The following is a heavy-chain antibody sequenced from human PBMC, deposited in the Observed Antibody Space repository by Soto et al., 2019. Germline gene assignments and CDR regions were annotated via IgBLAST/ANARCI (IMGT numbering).Heavy chain of an antibody. V-gene: IGHV1-69*13. CDR2: IIPIFGTA. D-gene: IGHD3-22*01. CDR1: GGTFSSYA. CDR3: ASPGAGDYYDSSGYFPFDY. Sequence: SVKVSCKASGGTFSSYAISWVRQAPGQGLEWMGGIIPIFGTANYAQKFQGRVTITADESTSTAYMELSSLRSEDTAVYYCASPGAGDYYDSSGYFPFDYWGQGTLVTVSS. J-gene: IGHJ4*02.